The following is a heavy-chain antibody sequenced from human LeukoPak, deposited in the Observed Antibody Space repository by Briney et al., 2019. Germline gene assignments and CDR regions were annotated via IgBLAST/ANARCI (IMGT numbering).Heavy chain of an antibody. CDR3: ARDPLRYLRVRPDDY. Sequence: GGSLRLSCAAAGFTFSNSAMNWGRQVPGKGLEWVSSIDYDSSHIYYAASVRGRFTISRDNARNSVYLQMNSLRVEGTAVYYSARDPLRYLRVRPDDYCGQGTLVAVSS. CDR1: GFTFSNSA. J-gene: IGHJ4*02. D-gene: IGHD3-9*01. V-gene: IGHV3-21*01. CDR2: IDYDSSHI.